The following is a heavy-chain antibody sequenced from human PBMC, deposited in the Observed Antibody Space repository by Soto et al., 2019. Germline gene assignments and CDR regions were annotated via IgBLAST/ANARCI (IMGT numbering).Heavy chain of an antibody. V-gene: IGHV4-39*01. CDR1: GGSISSSSYY. Sequence: SETLSLTCTVSGGSISSSSYYWGWIRQPPGKGLEWIGSIYYSGSTYYNPSLKSRVTISVDTSKNQFSLKLSSVTAADTAVYYCAENRVATIAFDIWGQGTMVTVSS. J-gene: IGHJ3*02. CDR3: AENRVATIAFDI. D-gene: IGHD5-12*01. CDR2: IYYSGST.